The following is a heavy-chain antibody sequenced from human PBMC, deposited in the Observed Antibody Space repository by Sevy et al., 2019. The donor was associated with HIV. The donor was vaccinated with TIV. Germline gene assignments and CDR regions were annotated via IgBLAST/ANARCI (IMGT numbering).Heavy chain of an antibody. CDR3: AKGIGYSNGWYSWFDS. CDR2: SSWNSGSI. V-gene: IGHV3-9*01. D-gene: IGHD6-19*01. CDR1: GFTFDDYA. J-gene: IGHJ5*01. Sequence: SLKISCVASGFTFDDYAMHWVRQAPGKGPEWVSGSSWNSGSIGYAKSVKGRFTISRDNAKNSLYLQMNSLRVEDTALYYCAKGIGYSNGWYSWFDSWGQGTLVTVSS.